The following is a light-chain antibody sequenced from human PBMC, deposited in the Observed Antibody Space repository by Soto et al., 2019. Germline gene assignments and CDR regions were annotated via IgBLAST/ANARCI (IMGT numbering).Light chain of an antibody. CDR1: QSVSGW. CDR3: QQYNSYLLT. J-gene: IGKJ3*01. CDR2: DAS. Sequence: IQMTQSPSTLAASMGDPVPVTGRASQSVSGWLAWCQQKPGEASKLLIYDASSLESGVPSRFSGSGFGTEFTLTISSLQPDDFATYYCQQYNSYLLTFGPGTKVDI. V-gene: IGKV1-5*01.